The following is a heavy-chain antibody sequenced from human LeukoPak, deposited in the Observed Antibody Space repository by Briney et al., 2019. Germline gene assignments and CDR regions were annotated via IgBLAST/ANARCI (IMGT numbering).Heavy chain of an antibody. D-gene: IGHD4-23*01. CDR3: ARDQGGNRFFDY. CDR1: GGSIGTSNW. V-gene: IGHV4-4*02. Sequence: SGTLSLTCAVSGGSIGTSNWWSWVRQPPGKGLEGIGEIYHSGNTNYNPSLKSRVTISVDKSENQFSLKLSSVTAADTAVYYCARDQGGNRFFDYWGQGTLVTVSS. CDR2: IYHSGNT. J-gene: IGHJ4*02.